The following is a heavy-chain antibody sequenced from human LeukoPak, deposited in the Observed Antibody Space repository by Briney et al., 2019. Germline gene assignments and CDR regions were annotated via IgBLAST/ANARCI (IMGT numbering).Heavy chain of an antibody. J-gene: IGHJ5*02. CDR1: GYTFTSYG. CDR2: ISAYNGNT. CDR3: ARAVFYYGSGSHDPNWFDP. Sequence: GASVKVSCKASGYTFTSYGISWVRQAPGQGLEWMGWISAYNGNTNYAQKLQGRVTMTTDTSTSTAYMELSRLRSDDTAVYYCARAVFYYGSGSHDPNWFDPWGQGTLVTVSS. V-gene: IGHV1-18*01. D-gene: IGHD3-10*01.